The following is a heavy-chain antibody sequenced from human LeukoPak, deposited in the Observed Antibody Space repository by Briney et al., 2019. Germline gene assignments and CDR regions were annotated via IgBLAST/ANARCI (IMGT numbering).Heavy chain of an antibody. CDR2: IIPIFGTA. CDR3: ARGGYYDSSGYSFFDFFDY. V-gene: IGHV1-69*01. J-gene: IGHJ4*02. Sequence: ASVNVSCKASGGTFSSYAISWVRQAPGQGLEWMGGIIPIFGTANYAQKFQGRVTITADESTSTAYMELSSLRSEDTAVYYCARGGYYDSSGYSFFDFFDYWGQGTLVTVSS. D-gene: IGHD3-22*01. CDR1: GGTFSSYA.